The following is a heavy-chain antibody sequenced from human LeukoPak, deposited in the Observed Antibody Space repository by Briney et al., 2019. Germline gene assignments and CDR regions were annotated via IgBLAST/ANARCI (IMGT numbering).Heavy chain of an antibody. CDR1: GGSISSSNW. V-gene: IGHV4-4*02. CDR3: ARTVPYSSGCRPGRPCWFDP. D-gene: IGHD6-19*01. Sequence: PSETLSLTCAVSGGSISSSNWWSWVRQPPGKGLEWIGEIYHSGSTNYNPSLKSRVTISVDKSKNQFSLKLSSVTAADTAVYYCARTVPYSSGCRPGRPCWFDPWGQGTLVTVSS. J-gene: IGHJ5*02. CDR2: IYHSGST.